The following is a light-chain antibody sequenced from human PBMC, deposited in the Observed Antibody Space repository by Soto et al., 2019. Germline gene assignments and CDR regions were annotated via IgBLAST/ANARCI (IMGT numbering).Light chain of an antibody. J-gene: IGKJ2*01. Sequence: GDRVTITCRASQSVSTWLAWYQQKPGKSPQLLIYYASSLESGVPSRFSGSGSETEFTLTISSLQPYDFATYYCQQYHTLYTFGQVTKLEIK. CDR3: QQYHTLYT. CDR2: YAS. CDR1: QSVSTW. V-gene: IGKV1-5*01.